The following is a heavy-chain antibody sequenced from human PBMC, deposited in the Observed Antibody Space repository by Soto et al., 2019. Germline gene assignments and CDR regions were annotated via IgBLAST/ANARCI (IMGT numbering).Heavy chain of an antibody. CDR1: GYTFTSYG. CDR2: ISAYNGNT. D-gene: IGHD5-12*01. J-gene: IGHJ5*02. CDR3: AASYSGYDPRNWLDP. V-gene: IGHV1-18*04. Sequence: VSVTVSCKASGYTFTSYGISWVRQAPGQGLEWMGWISAYNGNTNYAQKLQGRVTMTTDTSTSTAYMELRSLRSDDTAVYYCAASYSGYDPRNWLDPWGQGTLVTVSS.